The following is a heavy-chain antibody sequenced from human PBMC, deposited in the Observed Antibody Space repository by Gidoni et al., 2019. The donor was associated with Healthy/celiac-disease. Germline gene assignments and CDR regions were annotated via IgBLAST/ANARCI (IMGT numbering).Heavy chain of an antibody. CDR3: ARDPTRYNWNYVFDY. V-gene: IGHV3-48*01. J-gene: IGHJ4*02. CDR1: GFTFRSYS. D-gene: IGHD1-7*01. CDR2: ISSSSSTI. Sequence: EVQLVESGGGLVQPGGSLRLSCAASGFTFRSYSMNWVRQAPGKGLEWVSYISSSSSTIYYADSVKGRFTISRDNAKNSLYLQMNSLRAEDTAVYYCARDPTRYNWNYVFDYWGQGTLVTVSS.